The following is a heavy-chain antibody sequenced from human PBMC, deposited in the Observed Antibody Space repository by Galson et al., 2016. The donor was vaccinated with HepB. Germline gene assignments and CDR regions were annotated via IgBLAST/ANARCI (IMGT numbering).Heavy chain of an antibody. Sequence: SLRLSCAASGFTFSSYWMHWVRQTPGEGLEWVANIKQDGSEKYYVDSVKGRFTISRDNAKNSLYLQMNSLRPEDTAVYYCSSAAYHYGSNGYYFAYWGQGTLVTVSS. CDR3: SSAAYHYGSNGYYFAY. V-gene: IGHV3-7*05. D-gene: IGHD3-22*01. CDR1: GFTFSSYW. CDR2: IKQDGSEK. J-gene: IGHJ4*02.